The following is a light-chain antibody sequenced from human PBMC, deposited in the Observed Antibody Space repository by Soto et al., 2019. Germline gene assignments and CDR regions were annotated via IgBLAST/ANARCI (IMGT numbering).Light chain of an antibody. CDR1: QSVSSD. J-gene: IGKJ5*01. CDR3: QQRSNWPPIT. Sequence: EIVLTQSPATLSLSPGKRATLSCRASQSVSSDLAWYQQKPGQAPRLLIYDASNRATGIPARFSGSGSGTDFTLTISSLEAEDFAVYYCQQRSNWPPITFGQGTRLEIK. CDR2: DAS. V-gene: IGKV3-11*01.